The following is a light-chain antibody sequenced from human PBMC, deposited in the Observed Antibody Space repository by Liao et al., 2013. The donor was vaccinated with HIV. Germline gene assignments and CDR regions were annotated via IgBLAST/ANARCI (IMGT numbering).Light chain of an antibody. J-gene: IGLJ3*02. CDR2: YDS. Sequence: SYELTQPPSVSVSPGQTASITCSGDKLGDKYACWYQQKPGQSPVLVISYDSERPSGIPERFSGSNSGNTATLTISRVEAGDEADYYCQVWDSPSDHRVFGGGTKLTVL. V-gene: IGLV3-1*01. CDR1: KLGDKY. CDR3: QVWDSPSDHRV.